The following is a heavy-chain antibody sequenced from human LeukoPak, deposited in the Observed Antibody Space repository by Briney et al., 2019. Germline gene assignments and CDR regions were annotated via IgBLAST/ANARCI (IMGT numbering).Heavy chain of an antibody. J-gene: IGHJ5*02. CDR3: AKFRGYGSSTSCYTGFDP. V-gene: IGHV4-39*01. CDR2: IYYSGST. D-gene: IGHD2-2*02. Sequence: SETLSLTCTVSGGSVSSSSYYWGWIRQPPGKGLEWIGSIYYSGSTYYNPSLKSRVTISVDTSKNQFSLKLSSVTAADTAVYYCAKFRGYGSSTSCYTGFDPWGQGTLVTVSS. CDR1: GGSVSSSSYY.